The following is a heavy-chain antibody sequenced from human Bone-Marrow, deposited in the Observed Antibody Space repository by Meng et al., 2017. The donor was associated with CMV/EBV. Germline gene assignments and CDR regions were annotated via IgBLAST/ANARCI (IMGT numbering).Heavy chain of an antibody. CDR2: IYWDDDK. D-gene: IGHD6-19*01. J-gene: IGHJ4*02. V-gene: IGHV2-5*02. CDR3: AHPRGWAFDY. Sequence: QITLKESGPPLVQPTQTPTLTSTFSGSLLSTSGVGVGWIRQPPGKALEWLALIYWDDDKRYSPSLKIRLTITKDTSKNQVVLTMTNMDPVDTATYSCAHPRGWAFDYWGQGTLVTVSS. CDR1: GSLLSTSGVG.